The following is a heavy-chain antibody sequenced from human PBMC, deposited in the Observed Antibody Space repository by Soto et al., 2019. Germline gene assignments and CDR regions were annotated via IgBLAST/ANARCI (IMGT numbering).Heavy chain of an antibody. J-gene: IGHJ6*02. CDR1: GDSISSGNQY. D-gene: IGHD3-16*01. CDR2: IFSSGTT. CDR3: ARVPSPFDYYYAMDV. Sequence: PSETLSLTCTVSGDSISSGNQYWSWIRQPPGKGLEWIGYIFSSGTTYYNPSLKSRLTMSLDASQNQFSLKLNSLTDADTAVYFCARVPSPFDYYYAMDVWGQGTTVTVS. V-gene: IGHV4-30-4*01.